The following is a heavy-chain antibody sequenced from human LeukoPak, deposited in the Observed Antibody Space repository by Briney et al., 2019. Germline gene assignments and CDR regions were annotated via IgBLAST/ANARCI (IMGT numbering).Heavy chain of an antibody. CDR2: INYSGSA. CDR3: ARHNYDDYVFDI. V-gene: IGHV4-59*08. J-gene: IGHJ3*02. D-gene: IGHD4-17*01. Sequence: INYSGSASYNPSLKSRVTMSVDTSKQFSLSLSPVTAADTAVYYCARHNYDDYVFDIWGQGTKVTVSS.